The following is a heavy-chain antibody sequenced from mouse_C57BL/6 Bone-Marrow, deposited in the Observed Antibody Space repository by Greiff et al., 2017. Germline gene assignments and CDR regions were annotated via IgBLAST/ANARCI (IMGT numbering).Heavy chain of an antibody. CDR1: GYTFTSYW. Sequence: QVQLQQPGAELVMPGASVKLSCKASGYTFTSYWMHWVKQRPGQGLEWIGEIDPSDSYTNYNQKFKGKATLTVDTSSSTAYMQLSSLTSEDSAVYYCARSFYPSWFADWGQGTLVTVSA. V-gene: IGHV1-69*01. J-gene: IGHJ3*01. D-gene: IGHD1-2*01. CDR2: IDPSDSYT. CDR3: ARSFYPSWFAD.